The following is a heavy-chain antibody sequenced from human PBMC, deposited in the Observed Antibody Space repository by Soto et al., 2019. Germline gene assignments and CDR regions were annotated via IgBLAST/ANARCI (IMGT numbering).Heavy chain of an antibody. CDR2: IYSSGGT. V-gene: IGHV3-66*01. J-gene: IGHJ4*02. Sequence: EVQLVESGGDLVQPGGSLRLSCEASGFTVSSSHMTWVRQAPGKGLEWVSIIYSSGGTYHADSVKGRITTSRDNSKNTVYLQMNSLRAEDTAVYYCAGDWNGDIVFEYWCQGTLVTVSS. CDR1: GFTVSSSH. D-gene: IGHD2-15*01. CDR3: AGDWNGDIVFEY.